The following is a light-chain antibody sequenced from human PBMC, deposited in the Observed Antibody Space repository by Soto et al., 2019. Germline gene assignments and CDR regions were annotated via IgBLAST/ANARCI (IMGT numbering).Light chain of an antibody. CDR3: TSYTSSSTQV. V-gene: IGLV2-14*01. Sequence: SAQALPAAVSGSPGQSITISCTGTSSDVGGYDYVSWYQQHPGTAPRLIIFEVTNRPSGVSNRFSGSKSGNTASLTISGLQAEDEADYYCTSYTSSSTQVFGTGTKVTVL. J-gene: IGLJ1*01. CDR2: EVT. CDR1: SSDVGGYDY.